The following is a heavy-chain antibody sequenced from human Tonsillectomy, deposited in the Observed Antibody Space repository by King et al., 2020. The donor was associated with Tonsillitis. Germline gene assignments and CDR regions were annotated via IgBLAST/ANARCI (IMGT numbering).Heavy chain of an antibody. D-gene: IGHD4-17*01. CDR2: KNKEGSLK. V-gene: IGHV3-7*03. Sequence: VQLVESGGGLVQPGGSRRLSWAASGFGFVGYGMSWFRQAPGKGRGGVAKKNKEGSLKGYVDSVRGRFIISRDNAKNSLSLQMNGLRVEDTAVYYCAREGSGDYGDYWGYWGQGILVAVSS. J-gene: IGHJ4*02. CDR3: AREGSGDYGDYWGY. CDR1: GFGFVGYG.